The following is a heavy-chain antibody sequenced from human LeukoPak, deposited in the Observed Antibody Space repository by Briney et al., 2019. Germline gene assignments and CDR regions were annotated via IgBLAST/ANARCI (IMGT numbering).Heavy chain of an antibody. CDR2: INPILGIA. CDR1: GGTFSSYA. J-gene: IGHJ4*02. D-gene: IGHD3-22*01. V-gene: IGHV1-69*04. Sequence: GASVKVSCKASGGTFSSYAISWVRQAPGQGLEWMGRINPILGIANYAQKFQGRVTITADKSTSTAYMELSSLRSEDTAVYYCARGPPYYYDSSGYPGGLGYWGQGTLVTVSS. CDR3: ARGPPYYYDSSGYPGGLGY.